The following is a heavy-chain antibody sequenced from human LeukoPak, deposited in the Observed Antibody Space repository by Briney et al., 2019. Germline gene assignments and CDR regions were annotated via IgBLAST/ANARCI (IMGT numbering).Heavy chain of an antibody. CDR2: INHNGNVN. CDR1: GFTFSSYW. Sequence: GGSLRLSCAASGFTFSSYWMSWARQAPGKGLEWVASINHNGNVNYYVDSVKGRFAISRDNAKNSLYLQMSNLRAEDTAVYFCARGGGLDVWGQGATVTVSS. V-gene: IGHV3-7*03. CDR3: ARGGGLDV. J-gene: IGHJ6*02. D-gene: IGHD3-16*01.